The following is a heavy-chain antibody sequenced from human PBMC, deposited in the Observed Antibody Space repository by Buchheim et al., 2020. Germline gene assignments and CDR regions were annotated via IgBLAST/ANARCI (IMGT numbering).Heavy chain of an antibody. Sequence: QVQLQESGPGLVKPSETLPLTCTVSGGSISSYYCSWIRQPPGKGLEWIGYIYYSGSTNYNPSLKSRVTISVDKSKNQFSPKLSSVTAADTAVYYCARMYYDFWSGYTADYYYGMDVWGQGTT. CDR3: ARMYYDFWSGYTADYYYGMDV. D-gene: IGHD3-3*01. CDR2: IYYSGST. V-gene: IGHV4-59*01. CDR1: GGSISSYY. J-gene: IGHJ6*02.